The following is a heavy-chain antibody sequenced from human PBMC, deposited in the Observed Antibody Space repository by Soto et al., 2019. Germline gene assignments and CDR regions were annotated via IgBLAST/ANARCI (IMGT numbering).Heavy chain of an antibody. Sequence: GALRLSCAASGFTFSSYGMHWVRQAPGKGLEWVALIWYDGTKQYYADSVKGRFTISRDNSKNTLYVQMNSLRAEDTAVYYCARDGTAMARGYYYYEMDVWGQGTTVTVSS. CDR3: ARDGTAMARGYYYYEMDV. CDR1: GFTFSSYG. D-gene: IGHD5-18*01. J-gene: IGHJ6*02. CDR2: IWYDGTKQ. V-gene: IGHV3-33*01.